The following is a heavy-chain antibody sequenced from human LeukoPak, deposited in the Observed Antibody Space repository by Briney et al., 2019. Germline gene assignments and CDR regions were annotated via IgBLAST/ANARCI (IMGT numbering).Heavy chain of an antibody. D-gene: IGHD3-22*01. CDR3: ATQTITLVVVISLFGY. Sequence: GGSLRLSCAASGFTFSIFPMHWVRQAPGKGLEWVALIQDDGAKTNYADSVRGRFTISRDNSRSTVYLQMNSLKPDDTAVYYCATQTITLVVVISLFGYWGQGALVTVSS. CDR2: IQDDGAKT. CDR1: GFTFSIFP. V-gene: IGHV3-30*02. J-gene: IGHJ4*02.